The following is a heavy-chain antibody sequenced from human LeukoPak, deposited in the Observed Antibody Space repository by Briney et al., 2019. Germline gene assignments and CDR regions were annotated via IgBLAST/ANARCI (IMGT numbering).Heavy chain of an antibody. CDR2: INHSGST. Sequence: GSLRLSCAASGFTFSSYAMSWVRQPPGKGLEWIGEINHSGSTNYNPSLKSRVTISVVTSKNQFSLKLSSVTAADTAVYYCARAAPMVRGVPLDYWGQGTLVTVSS. CDR1: GFTFSSYA. J-gene: IGHJ4*02. D-gene: IGHD3-10*01. CDR3: ARAAPMVRGVPLDY. V-gene: IGHV4-34*01.